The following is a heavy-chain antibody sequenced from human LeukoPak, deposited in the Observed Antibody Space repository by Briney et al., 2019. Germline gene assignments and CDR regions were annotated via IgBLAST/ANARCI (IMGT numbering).Heavy chain of an antibody. CDR3: AKDLIGGTAY. CDR2: ISYNGSSL. D-gene: IGHD1-26*01. J-gene: IGHJ4*02. V-gene: IGHV3-30*18. Sequence: PGRSLRLSCAASGFTFSNSGMHWVRQAPGKGLEWVALISYNGSSLYYSDSIKGRFSMSRDNSKNTLYLQMDSLRPEDTAVYYCAKDLIGGTAYWGQGTLVTVSS. CDR1: GFTFSNSG.